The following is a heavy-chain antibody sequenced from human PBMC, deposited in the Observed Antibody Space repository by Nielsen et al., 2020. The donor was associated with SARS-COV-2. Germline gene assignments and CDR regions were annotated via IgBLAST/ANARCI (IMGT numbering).Heavy chain of an antibody. D-gene: IGHD6-25*01. J-gene: IGHJ4*02. Sequence: SCKASGYTFTGYYMHWVRQAPGKGLEWVAVISYDGSNKYYADSVKGRFTISRDNSKNTLYLQMNSLRAEDTAVYYCARDTGGIAADWGQGTLVTVSS. CDR2: ISYDGSNK. CDR1: GYTFTGYY. V-gene: IGHV3-30*04. CDR3: ARDTGGIAAD.